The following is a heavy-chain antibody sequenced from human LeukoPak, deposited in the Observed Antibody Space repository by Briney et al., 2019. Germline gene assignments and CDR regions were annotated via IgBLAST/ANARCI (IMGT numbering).Heavy chain of an antibody. J-gene: IGHJ4*02. CDR2: ISSSSSYI. CDR3: ARGYYGSGSNPNFDY. V-gene: IGHV3-21*01. D-gene: IGHD3-10*01. CDR1: GFTFSSYS. Sequence: PGGSLRLSCAASGFTFSSYSMNWVRQAPGKGLEWVSSISSSSSYIYYADSVKGRFTISRDNAKNSLYLQMNSLRAEDTAVYYCARGYYGSGSNPNFDYWGQGTLVTVSS.